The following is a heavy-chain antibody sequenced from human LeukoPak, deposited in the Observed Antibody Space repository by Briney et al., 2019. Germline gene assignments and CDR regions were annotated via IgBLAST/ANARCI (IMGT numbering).Heavy chain of an antibody. D-gene: IGHD1-1*01. Sequence: GESLKISFKGSGYSFTSYWIGWVRQMPGKGLEWMGIIYPGDSDTRYSPSFQGQVTISADKSISTAYLQWSSLKASDTAMYYCARHSFGNWNDGSFDYWGQGTLVTVSS. V-gene: IGHV5-51*01. CDR2: IYPGDSDT. CDR1: GYSFTSYW. J-gene: IGHJ4*02. CDR3: ARHSFGNWNDGSFDY.